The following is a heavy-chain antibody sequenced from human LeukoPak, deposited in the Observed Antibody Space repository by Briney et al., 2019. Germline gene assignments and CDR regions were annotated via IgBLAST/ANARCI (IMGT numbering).Heavy chain of an antibody. CDR2: LNPRGDST. CDR1: GFAFDPYY. D-gene: IGHD1-26*01. J-gene: IGHJ4*02. V-gene: IGHV1-46*02. Sequence: ASVKVTCKASGFAFDPYYMHWVRQAPGQGLEWMGLLNPRGDSTTYAQKFQGRVTMTKDMSTGTFYLEVSSLRSEDTAVYYCAREHSASALDSWGQGTLVTVSS. CDR3: AREHSASALDS.